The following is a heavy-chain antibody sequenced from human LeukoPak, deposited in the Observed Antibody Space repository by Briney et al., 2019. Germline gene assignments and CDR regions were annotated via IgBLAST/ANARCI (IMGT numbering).Heavy chain of an antibody. Sequence: GGSLRLSCAASGFTLSSYSMNWVRQAPGKGLEWVSSISSSSSYIYYADSVKGRFTISRDNAKNSLYLQMNSLRAEDTAVYYCARDFNSGGYDSGSDYFDYWGQGTLVTVSS. CDR3: ARDFNSGGYDSGSDYFDY. CDR2: ISSSSSYI. V-gene: IGHV3-21*01. J-gene: IGHJ4*02. D-gene: IGHD5-12*01. CDR1: GFTLSSYS.